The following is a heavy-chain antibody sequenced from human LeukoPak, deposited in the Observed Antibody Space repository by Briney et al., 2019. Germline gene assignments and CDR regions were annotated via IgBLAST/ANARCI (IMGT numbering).Heavy chain of an antibody. D-gene: IGHD6-13*01. CDR2: MNPNNGNT. V-gene: IGHV1-8*01. J-gene: IGHJ6*02. Sequence: ASVKVSCKTSGYSFTSYDINWVRQAPGQGLEWMGWMNPNNGNTGYAQKFQGRVTMTRNTSISTAYMELSSLRSEDTAVYYCARDSSSWWDALYYYGMDVWGQGTTVTVSS. CDR3: ARDSSSWWDALYYYGMDV. CDR1: GYSFTSYD.